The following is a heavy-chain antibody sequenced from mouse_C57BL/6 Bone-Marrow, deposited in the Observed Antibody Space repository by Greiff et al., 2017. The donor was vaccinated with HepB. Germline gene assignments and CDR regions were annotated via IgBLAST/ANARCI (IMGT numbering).Heavy chain of an antibody. Sequence: QVQLQQPGAELVRPGTSVKLSCKASGYTFTSYWMHWVKQRPGQGLEWIGVIDPSDSYTNYNQKFKGKATLTVDTSSSTAYMQLSSLTSEDSAVYYCAPITTVENYWGQGTTLTVSS. CDR3: APITTVENY. D-gene: IGHD1-1*01. V-gene: IGHV1-59*01. CDR1: GYTFTSYW. CDR2: IDPSDSYT. J-gene: IGHJ2*01.